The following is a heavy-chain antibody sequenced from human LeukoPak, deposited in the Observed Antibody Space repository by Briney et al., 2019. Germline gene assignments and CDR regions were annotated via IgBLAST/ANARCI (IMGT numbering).Heavy chain of an antibody. D-gene: IGHD3-9*01. CDR3: ARAKLRYFDWLLSPTRDYYYYMDV. CDR1: GYTFTSYD. Sequence: ASVKVSCKASGYTFTSYDINWVRQATEQGLEWMGWMNPNSGNTGYAQKFQGRVTMTRNTSISTAYMELSSLRSEDTAVYYCARAKLRYFDWLLSPTRDYYYYMDVWGKGTTVTISS. J-gene: IGHJ6*03. V-gene: IGHV1-8*01. CDR2: MNPNSGNT.